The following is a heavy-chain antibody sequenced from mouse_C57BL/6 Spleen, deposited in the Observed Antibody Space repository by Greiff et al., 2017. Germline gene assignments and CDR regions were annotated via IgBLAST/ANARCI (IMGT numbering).Heavy chain of an antibody. J-gene: IGHJ4*01. CDR3: TADYDYDEGYAMDY. CDR2: IRLKSDNYAT. CDR1: GFTFSNYW. D-gene: IGHD2-4*01. Sequence: EVMLVESGGGLVQPGGSMKLSCVASGFTFSNYWMNWVRQSPEKGLEWVAQIRLKSDNYATHYAESVKGRFTISRDDSKSSVYLQMNNLRAEDTGIYYCTADYDYDEGYAMDYWGQGTSVTVSS. V-gene: IGHV6-3*01.